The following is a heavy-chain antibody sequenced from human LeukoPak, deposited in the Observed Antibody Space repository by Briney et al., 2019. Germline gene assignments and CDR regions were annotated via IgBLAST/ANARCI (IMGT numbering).Heavy chain of an antibody. CDR2: ISSSSSYI. D-gene: IGHD6-13*01. CDR1: GFTFSSYS. J-gene: IGHJ4*02. V-gene: IGHV3-21*01. CDR3: ARAQQLVENYYFDY. Sequence: PGGSLRLSCAASGFTFSSYSMNWVRQAPGKGLEWVSSISSSSSYIYYADSVKGRFTISRDNAKNSLYPQMNSLRAEDTAVYYCARAQQLVENYYFDYWGQGTLVTVSS.